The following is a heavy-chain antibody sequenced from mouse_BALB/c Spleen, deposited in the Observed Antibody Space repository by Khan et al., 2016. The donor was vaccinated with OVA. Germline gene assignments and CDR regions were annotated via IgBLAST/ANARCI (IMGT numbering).Heavy chain of an antibody. V-gene: IGHV5-6*01. D-gene: IGHD1-1*01. CDR2: ISTGGHYT. CDR1: GFTFSTYG. J-gene: IGHJ3*01. Sequence: EVQLVESGGDLVKPGGSLKLSCAASGFTFSTYGMSWVRQTPDMRLEWVATISTGGHYTYYQDSVKGRFTISRDNAKNTLYLQMSSLKSEDTAIFYCTRLAYYYNSEVFAYWDQGTLVTVSA. CDR3: TRLAYYYNSEVFAY.